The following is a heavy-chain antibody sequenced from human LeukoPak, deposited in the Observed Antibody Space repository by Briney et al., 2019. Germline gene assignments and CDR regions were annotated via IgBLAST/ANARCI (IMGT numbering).Heavy chain of an antibody. V-gene: IGHV3-20*01. CDR3: ARAARIQQAAFDI. CDR2: INWNGGST. D-gene: IGHD5-18*01. J-gene: IGHJ3*02. Sequence: GGSLRLSCAASGFTLDDYGMSWVRQAPGKGLEWVGGINWNGGSTGYADSVKVRCTISRDNAKNSLYLQMNSLRAEDTALYHCARAARIQQAAFDIWGQGTMVTVSS. CDR1: GFTLDDYG.